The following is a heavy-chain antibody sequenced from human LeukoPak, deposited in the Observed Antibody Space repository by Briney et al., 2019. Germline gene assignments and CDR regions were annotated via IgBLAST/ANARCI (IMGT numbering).Heavy chain of an antibody. CDR1: GFTFSTYC. Sequence: GSLRLSCAASGFTFSTYCMSWVRQAPGKGLEWVSAIVGSGGNMYYADSVKGRFTISRDNFKSTLYLQMNSLRAEDTAVYYCAKGLTWDSTSCSDWGQGTLVTVSS. J-gene: IGHJ4*02. V-gene: IGHV3-23*01. CDR3: AKGLTWDSTSCSD. D-gene: IGHD2-2*01. CDR2: IVGSGGNM.